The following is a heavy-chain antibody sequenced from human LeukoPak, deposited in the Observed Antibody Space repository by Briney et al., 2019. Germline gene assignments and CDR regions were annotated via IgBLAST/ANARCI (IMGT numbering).Heavy chain of an antibody. CDR1: GFSFSTQR. J-gene: IGHJ4*02. Sequence: GGSLRLSCAASGFSFSTQRMHWVRQAPGKGLVWVSRINSDGSNTNYADSVKGRFTISRDNAKNTLYLQMNSLRAEDTAVYYCARSWGYYFDYWGQGTLVTVSS. CDR3: ARSWGYYFDY. CDR2: INSDGSNT. V-gene: IGHV3-74*01. D-gene: IGHD3-16*01.